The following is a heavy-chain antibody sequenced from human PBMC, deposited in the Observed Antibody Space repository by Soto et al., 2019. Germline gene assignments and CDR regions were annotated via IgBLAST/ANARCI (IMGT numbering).Heavy chain of an antibody. V-gene: IGHV4-31*03. D-gene: IGHD3-3*01. CDR3: ARANENPFIFGADLPYFFDY. Sequence: TLSLTCSVSGGSISSGTSYWSWIRQRPGEGLEWIGYIFYSGSFYYTPSLRGRVLILADTSKNQFTLTLSSVTAADTAVYFCARANENPFIFGADLPYFFDYWCQAILVSVS. CDR2: IFYSGSF. CDR1: GGSISSGTSY. J-gene: IGHJ4*02.